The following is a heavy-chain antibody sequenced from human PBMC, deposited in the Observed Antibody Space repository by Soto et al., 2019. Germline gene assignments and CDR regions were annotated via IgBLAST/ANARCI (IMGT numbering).Heavy chain of an antibody. J-gene: IGHJ5*02. Sequence: QVQLIQSGAEVKKPGASVKVSCKASGYSFPTDLITWVRQAPGQGLEWMGCISPSNGNTNYAQNFQGRVTLTVDISTTTAYMELRSLRSDDTAVYFCARDIGISRFWWFDPGAREPWSPSPQ. CDR3: ARDIGISRFWWFDP. V-gene: IGHV1-18*04. D-gene: IGHD1-20*01. CDR1: GYSFPTDL. CDR2: ISPSNGNT.